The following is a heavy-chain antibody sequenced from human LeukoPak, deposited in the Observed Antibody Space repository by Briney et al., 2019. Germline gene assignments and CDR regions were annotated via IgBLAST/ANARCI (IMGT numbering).Heavy chain of an antibody. V-gene: IGHV3-49*04. Sequence: GGSLRLSCAASGFTFSSYSMNWVRQAPGKGLEWVGFIRSKAYGGTTEYAASVKGRFTISRDDSKSIAYLQMNSLKTEDTAVYYCTRDGSGSYGLRAYFDYWGQGTLVTVSS. J-gene: IGHJ4*02. CDR1: GFTFSSYS. CDR3: TRDGSGSYGLRAYFDY. D-gene: IGHD1-26*01. CDR2: IRSKAYGGTT.